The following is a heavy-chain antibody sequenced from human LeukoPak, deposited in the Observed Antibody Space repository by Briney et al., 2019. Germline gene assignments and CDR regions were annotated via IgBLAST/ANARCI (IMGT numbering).Heavy chain of an antibody. CDR2: IYYSGST. CDR1: GGSISSSSYY. D-gene: IGHD4-11*01. V-gene: IGHV4-39*07. CDR3: ARGKTTVTAYYYYYMDV. J-gene: IGHJ6*03. Sequence: QSSETLSLTCTVSGGSISSSSYYWGWIRQPPGKGLEWIGSIYYSGSTYYNPSLKSRVTISVDTSKNQFSLKLSSVTAADTAVYYCARGKTTVTAYYYYYMDVWCKGTTVTVSS.